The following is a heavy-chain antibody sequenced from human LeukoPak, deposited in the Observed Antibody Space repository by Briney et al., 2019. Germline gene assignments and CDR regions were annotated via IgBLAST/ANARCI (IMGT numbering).Heavy chain of an antibody. J-gene: IGHJ3*01. CDR1: GFTFTDYA. V-gene: IGHV3-30*01. CDR2: ISYSGE. CDR3: ARNHFNQNVFDV. Sequence: GRSLRLTCAASGFTFTDYAFHWVRQAPGKGLEWVTIISYSGESYADSVRGRFAISRDNSKNTVYLQMDSLRADDTAMYYCARNHFNQNVFDVWGQGTMVTVSS. D-gene: IGHD1-14*01.